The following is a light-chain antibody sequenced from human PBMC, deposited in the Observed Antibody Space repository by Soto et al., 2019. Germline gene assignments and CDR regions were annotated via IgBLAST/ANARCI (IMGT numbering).Light chain of an antibody. CDR2: GVS. Sequence: NQRRSVSGSTGQSVTISCTKTSSDVGGYNYVSWYQQHPGTAPKLIIFGVSKRPSGVPDRFSGSKSGNTASLSISGLQAEDEADYYCSSYAGTYSYVLGTGTKVTVL. J-gene: IGLJ1*01. CDR1: SSDVGGYNY. CDR3: SSYAGTYSYV. V-gene: IGLV2-11*01.